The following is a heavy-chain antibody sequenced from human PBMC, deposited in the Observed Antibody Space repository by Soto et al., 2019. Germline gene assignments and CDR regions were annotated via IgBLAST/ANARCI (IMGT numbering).Heavy chain of an antibody. CDR2: ISGSGGST. V-gene: IGHV3-23*01. CDR1: GFTFSSYA. CDR3: AKDPIGRYVPVPDY. J-gene: IGHJ4*02. Sequence: GGSLRLSCAASGFTFSSYAMTWVRQAPGKGLEWVSAISGSGGSTYYADSVKGRFTISRDNSKNTLYLQMNSLRAEDTALYYCAKDPIGRYVPVPDYWGQGTLVTVS. D-gene: IGHD6-19*01.